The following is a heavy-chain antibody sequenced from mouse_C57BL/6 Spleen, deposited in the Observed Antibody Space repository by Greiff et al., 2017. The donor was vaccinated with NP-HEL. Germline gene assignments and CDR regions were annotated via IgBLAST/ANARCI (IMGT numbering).Heavy chain of an antibody. D-gene: IGHD2-12*01. J-gene: IGHJ2*01. CDR3: ARRYYNYFDY. CDR1: GYTFTSYW. V-gene: IGHV1-61*01. Sequence: QVQLKQPGAELVRPGSSVKLSCKASGYTFTSYWMDWVKQRPGQGLEWIGNIYPSDSETHYNQKFKDKATLTVDKSSSTAYMQLSSLTSEDSAVYYCARRYYNYFDYWGQGTTLTVSS. CDR2: IYPSDSET.